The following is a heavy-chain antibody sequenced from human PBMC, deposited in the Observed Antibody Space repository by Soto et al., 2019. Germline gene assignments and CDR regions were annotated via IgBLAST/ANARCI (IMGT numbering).Heavy chain of an antibody. D-gene: IGHD1-26*01. J-gene: IGHJ4*02. CDR3: AKSGSSRRDYFDY. CDR2: TYYSGTT. V-gene: IGHV4-31*03. CDR1: GASIKTGGYY. Sequence: PSETLSLTCTVSGASIKTGGYYWTWIRQHPVKGLEWIGYTYYSGTTYYTPSLESRVTFSVDTSTNQFSLRLSSVTAADTAVYYCAKSGSSRRDYFDYWGQGIQVTVSS.